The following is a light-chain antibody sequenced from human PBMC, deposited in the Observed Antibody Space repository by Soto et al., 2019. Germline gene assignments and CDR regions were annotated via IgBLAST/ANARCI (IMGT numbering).Light chain of an antibody. J-gene: IGLJ1*01. CDR1: SSDVGGYNF. CDR3: SSYRGSNTYV. CDR2: EVS. V-gene: IGLV2-14*01. Sequence: QAASVSGSPGQSITISCTGTSSDVGGYNFVSWYQQHPGNAPKLVIFEVSNRPSGVSHRFSGSKSGNTASLTISGLQPEDEADFYCSSYRGSNTYVFGTGTKLTVL.